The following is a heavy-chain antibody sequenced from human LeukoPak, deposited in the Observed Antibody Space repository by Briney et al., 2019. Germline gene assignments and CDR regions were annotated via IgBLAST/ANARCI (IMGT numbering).Heavy chain of an antibody. CDR2: FDPEDGET. D-gene: IGHD4-11*01. Sequence: ASVKVSCKVSGYTLTELSMHWVRQAPGKGLELMGGFDPEDGETIYAQKFQGRVTMTEDTSTDTAYMELSSLRSEDTAVYYCATVLQTGRSYYYYGMDVWGQGTTVTVSS. CDR3: ATVLQTGRSYYYYGMDV. J-gene: IGHJ6*02. V-gene: IGHV1-24*01. CDR1: GYTLTELS.